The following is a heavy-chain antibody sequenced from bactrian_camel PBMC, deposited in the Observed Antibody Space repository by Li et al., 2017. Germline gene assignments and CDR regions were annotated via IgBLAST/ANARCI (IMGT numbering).Heavy chain of an antibody. J-gene: IGHJ4*01. Sequence: HVQLVESGGGSVEAGGSLTLSCAVSRSPYTAHCMGWFRQAPGKEHEGVASFYTGGSVRYFDDSVRGRFTVSMDNAKNSVYMQMNALKPEDTGMYYCALDQSRTRVLSGRPLYWGQGTQVTVS. D-gene: IGHD2*01. CDR2: FYTGGSVR. V-gene: IGHV3S6*01. CDR3: ALDQSRTRVLSGRPLY. CDR1: RSPYTAHC.